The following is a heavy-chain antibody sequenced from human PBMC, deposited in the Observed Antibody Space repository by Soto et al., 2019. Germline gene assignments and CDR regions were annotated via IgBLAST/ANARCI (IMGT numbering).Heavy chain of an antibody. V-gene: IGHV3-23*01. CDR3: ASPNPWRYFDWLLYGGGPFDY. J-gene: IGHJ4*02. CDR2: ISGSGGST. Sequence: HPGGSLRLSCAASGFTFSSYAMSWVRQAPGKGLEWVSAISGSGGSTYYADSVKGRFTISRDNSKNTLYLQMNSLRAEDTAVYYCASPNPWRYFDWLLYGGGPFDYWGQGTLVTVSS. CDR1: GFTFSSYA. D-gene: IGHD3-9*01.